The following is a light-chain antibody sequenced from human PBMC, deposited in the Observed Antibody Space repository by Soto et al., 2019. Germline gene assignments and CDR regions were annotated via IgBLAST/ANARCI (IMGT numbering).Light chain of an antibody. Sequence: IVLTQSPATLSLSPGERATLSCRASQSISTYLAWYQQKPGQAPRLLIYDASNRPTGTPARFSGSGSGTDFALTISSLEPEDFAVYYCLQRSHWPPFTFGQGTKLEL. V-gene: IGKV3-11*01. CDR1: QSISTY. J-gene: IGKJ2*01. CDR2: DAS. CDR3: LQRSHWPPFT.